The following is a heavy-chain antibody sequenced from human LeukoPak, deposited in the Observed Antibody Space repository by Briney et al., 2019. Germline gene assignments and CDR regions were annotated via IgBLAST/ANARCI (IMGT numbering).Heavy chain of an antibody. J-gene: IGHJ4*02. CDR2: IYTSGNT. CDR1: GGSFSIYY. CDR3: AREYPNSSAWSSDY. D-gene: IGHD6-19*01. V-gene: IGHV4-4*07. Sequence: TSETLSLTCTVSGGSFSIYYWSWIRQPAGKGLEWIGRIYTSGNTNYNPSLKSRVTMSVDTSKNHFSLKLSSVTAADTAVYYCAREYPNSSAWSSDYWGQGTLVTVSS.